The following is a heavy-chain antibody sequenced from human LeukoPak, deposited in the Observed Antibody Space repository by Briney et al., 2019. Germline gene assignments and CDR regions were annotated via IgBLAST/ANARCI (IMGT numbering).Heavy chain of an antibody. V-gene: IGHV1-8*01. CDR1: GYTFTNYE. D-gene: IGHD6-13*01. CDR3: ARGKYSSSLLDY. Sequence: ASVKVSCKTSGYTFTNYEINWVRQAPGQRLEWMGSMYPNTGKTGYVQKFQGRVTMTRDTSISTAYMELSRLRSDDTAVYYCARGKYSSSLLDYWGQGTLVTVSS. J-gene: IGHJ4*02. CDR2: MYPNTGKT.